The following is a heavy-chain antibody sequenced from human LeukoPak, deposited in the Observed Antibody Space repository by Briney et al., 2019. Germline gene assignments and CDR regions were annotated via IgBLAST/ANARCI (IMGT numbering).Heavy chain of an antibody. V-gene: IGHV4-34*01. CDR1: GGSFSGNY. J-gene: IGHJ6*03. Sequence: PSETLSLTCAIYGGSFSGNYWSWIRQPPGKGLEGIGEIDPSGTTNYNPSLKSRVTISGDTSKNQFSLNLTSVTAADTAVYYCAGDTDDYSYMDVWGKGTTVTVSS. CDR2: IDPSGTT. D-gene: IGHD3-10*01. CDR3: AGDTDDYSYMDV.